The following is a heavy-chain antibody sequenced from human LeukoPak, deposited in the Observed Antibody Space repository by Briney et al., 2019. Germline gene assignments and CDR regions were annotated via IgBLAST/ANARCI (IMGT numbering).Heavy chain of an antibody. V-gene: IGHV1-2*02. D-gene: IGHD3-16*01. CDR3: AREKSTFHNWFDP. Sequence: ASVKVSCKASGYTFTGYYMHWVRQAPGQGLEWMGWINPNSGGTNYAQKFQGRVTMTRDTSISTAYMELSRLRSDDTAVYYCAREKSTFHNWFDPWGQGTLVTVSS. CDR2: INPNSGGT. CDR1: GYTFTGYY. J-gene: IGHJ5*02.